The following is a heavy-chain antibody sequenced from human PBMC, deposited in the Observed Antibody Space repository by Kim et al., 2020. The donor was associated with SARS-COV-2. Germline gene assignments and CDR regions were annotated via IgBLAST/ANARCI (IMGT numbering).Heavy chain of an antibody. CDR3: ARTTREDAFDI. J-gene: IGHJ3*02. V-gene: IGHV4-59*01. CDR2: T. D-gene: IGHD2-2*01. Sequence: TNYNPSLKSRVTISVDTSKNQFSLKLSSVTAADTAVYYCARTTREDAFDIWGQGTMVTVSS.